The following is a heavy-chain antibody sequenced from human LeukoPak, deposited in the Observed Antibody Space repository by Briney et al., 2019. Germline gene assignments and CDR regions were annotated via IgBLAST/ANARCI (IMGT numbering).Heavy chain of an antibody. CDR2: INQSGNS. Sequence: SETLSLTCDVNGGSLSGSYWSWIRQSPEKGLEWIGEINQSGNSNYNPSLKSRVTILVDTSKNQFSLKLSSVTAADTAVYYCARQKPSTFRQYGRGRPLDSWGQGTLVTISS. V-gene: IGHV4-34*01. CDR3: ARQKPSTFRQYGRGRPLDS. CDR1: GGSLSGSY. D-gene: IGHD4-11*01. J-gene: IGHJ4*02.